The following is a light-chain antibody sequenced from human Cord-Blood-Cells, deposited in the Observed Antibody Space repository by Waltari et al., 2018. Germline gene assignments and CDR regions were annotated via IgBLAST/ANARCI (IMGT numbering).Light chain of an antibody. CDR3: CSYAGSSNWV. J-gene: IGLJ3*02. CDR2: EGR. CDR1: IPALVMYNL. V-gene: IGLV2-23*01. Sequence: QSALTQPASVAGPPGQSIPLSFPFTIPALVMYNLCSLYQQHPGKAPKLMIYEGRKRPSGVSNRFSGSKSGNTASLTISGLQAEDEADYYCCSYAGSSNWVFGGGTKLTVL.